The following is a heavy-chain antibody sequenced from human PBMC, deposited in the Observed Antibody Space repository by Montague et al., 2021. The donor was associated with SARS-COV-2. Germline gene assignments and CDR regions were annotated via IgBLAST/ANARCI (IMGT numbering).Heavy chain of an antibody. CDR1: GGSFSGYY. CDR3: ARRNYYGSGSYYSSGFDP. D-gene: IGHD3-10*01. Sequence: SETLSLTCAVYGGSFSGYYWSWIRQPPGKGLEWIGEINHSGSTNYNPSLKSRVTISVDTSKNQFSLKLSSVTAADTAVYYCARRNYYGSGSYYSSGFDPWGQGTLVTVSS. J-gene: IGHJ5*02. CDR2: INHSGST. V-gene: IGHV4-34*01.